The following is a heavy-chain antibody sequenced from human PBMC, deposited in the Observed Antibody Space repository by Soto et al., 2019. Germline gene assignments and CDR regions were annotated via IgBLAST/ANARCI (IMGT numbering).Heavy chain of an antibody. Sequence: WTWIRQHPGKGLEWIAYIHYSGRTYYNPSLNSRVTISVATSNNQFSLKLSSVTAADTAVYYCARYYFDSSGYSNWFDPWGQGTLVTVSS. CDR2: IHYSGRT. V-gene: IGHV4-31*02. J-gene: IGHJ5*02. CDR3: ARYYFDSSGYSNWFDP. D-gene: IGHD3-22*01.